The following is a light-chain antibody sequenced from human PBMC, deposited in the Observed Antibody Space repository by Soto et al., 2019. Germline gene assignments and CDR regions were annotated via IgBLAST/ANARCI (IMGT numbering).Light chain of an antibody. CDR2: EVS. J-gene: IGLJ1*01. CDR1: SSDFGGYNY. Sequence: QSLLTQPASVSGSPGQSITISCTGTSSDFGGYNYVSWYQQHPGKAPRLMIYEVSNRPSGVSNRFSGSKSGNTASLTISGLQAEDEADYYCSSYTSSSTLYVFGTGTKVTV. CDR3: SSYTSSSTLYV. V-gene: IGLV2-14*01.